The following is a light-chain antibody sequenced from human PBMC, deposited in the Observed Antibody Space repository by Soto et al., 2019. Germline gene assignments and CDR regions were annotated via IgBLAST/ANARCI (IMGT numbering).Light chain of an antibody. J-gene: IGLJ2*01. CDR1: SSNIGNNA. CDR2: YDD. CDR3: AAWDDSPNGVV. Sequence: QSVLTQPPSVSEAPRQRVTISCSGSSSNIGNNAVNWYQQLPGKAPKLLIYYDDLLPSGVSDRFSGSKSGTSASLAISGLQSEDEADYYCAAWDDSPNGVVFGGGTKL. V-gene: IGLV1-36*01.